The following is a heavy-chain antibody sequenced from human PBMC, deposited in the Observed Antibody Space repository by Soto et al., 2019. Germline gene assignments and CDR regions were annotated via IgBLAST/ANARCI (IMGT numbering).Heavy chain of an antibody. V-gene: IGHV4-4*02. D-gene: IGHD3-22*01. CDR1: GGSISSSNW. Sequence: SETLSLTCAVSGGSISSSNWWSWVRQPPGKGLEWIGEIYHSGSTNYNPSLKSRVTISVDKSKNQFSLKLSSVTAADTAVYYCASLAFYDSSGYPGYFDYWGQGTLVTVSS. CDR2: IYHSGST. CDR3: ASLAFYDSSGYPGYFDY. J-gene: IGHJ4*02.